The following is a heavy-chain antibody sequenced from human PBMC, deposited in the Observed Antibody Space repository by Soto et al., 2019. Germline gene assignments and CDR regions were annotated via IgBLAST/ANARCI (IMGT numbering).Heavy chain of an antibody. Sequence: SQPLSLTFAISGDSVSVNSATWTGIRPSPSRGLEWLGRTYYRSKWYNDYAISVKSRISINPDTSKNQFSLHLNSVTPEDTAVYYCATEGSGSIWYYGMDVWGQGTTVTVSS. CDR1: GDSVSVNSAT. J-gene: IGHJ6*02. CDR2: TYYRSKWYN. V-gene: IGHV6-1*01. D-gene: IGHD1-26*01. CDR3: ATEGSGSIWYYGMDV.